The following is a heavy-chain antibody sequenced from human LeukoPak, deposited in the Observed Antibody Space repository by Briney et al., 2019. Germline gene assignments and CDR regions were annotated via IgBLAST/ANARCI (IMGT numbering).Heavy chain of an antibody. D-gene: IGHD5-18*01. Sequence: ASVKVSCKASGGTFISYAISWVRQAPGQGLEWMGGIIPIFGTANYAQKFQGRVTITADESTSTAYMELSSLRSEDTAVYYCATLSYSYGHHGSYWGQGTLVTVSS. CDR2: IIPIFGTA. CDR3: ATLSYSYGHHGSY. CDR1: GGTFISYA. V-gene: IGHV1-69*13. J-gene: IGHJ4*02.